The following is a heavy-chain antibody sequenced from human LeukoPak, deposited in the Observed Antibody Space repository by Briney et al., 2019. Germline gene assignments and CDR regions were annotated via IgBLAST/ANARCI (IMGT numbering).Heavy chain of an antibody. CDR3: ARPPEYSSSSWHAFDI. V-gene: IGHV1-69*06. J-gene: IGHJ3*02. Sequence: ASVKVSCKASGYTFTGYYMHWVRQAPGQGLEWMGGIIPIFGTANYAQKFQGRVTITADKSTSTAYMELSSLRSEDTAVYYCARPPEYSSSSWHAFDIWGQGTMVTVSS. CDR1: GYTFTGYY. CDR2: IIPIFGTA. D-gene: IGHD6-6*01.